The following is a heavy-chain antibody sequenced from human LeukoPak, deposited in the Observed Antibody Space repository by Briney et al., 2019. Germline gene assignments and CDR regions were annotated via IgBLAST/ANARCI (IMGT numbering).Heavy chain of an antibody. CDR3: AEDPRMTTVTTGDY. CDR1: GFTFSSYG. D-gene: IGHD4-17*01. J-gene: IGHJ4*02. CDR2: IRYDGSNK. Sequence: GGSLRLSCAASGFTFSSYGMHWVRQAPGKGLEWVAFIRYDGSNKYYADSVKGRFTISRDNSKNTLYLQMNSLRAEDTAVYYCAEDPRMTTVTTGDYWGQGTLVTVSS. V-gene: IGHV3-30*02.